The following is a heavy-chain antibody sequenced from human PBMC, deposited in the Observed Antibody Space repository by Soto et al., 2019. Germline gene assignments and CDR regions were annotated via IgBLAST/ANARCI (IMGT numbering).Heavy chain of an antibody. D-gene: IGHD2-2*01. Sequence: EVQLVESGGGSVQTGGSLRLSCAASGFTFNNYWMHWVRQAPGRGLVWVSRIKGDARTTNYADSVQGRFTISRDNAQNTLYLQMNSLRAEDTAVYYCARGVLNKYGHDYWGQGTLVTVSS. CDR2: IKGDARTT. V-gene: IGHV3-74*01. CDR1: GFTFNNYW. CDR3: ARGVLNKYGHDY. J-gene: IGHJ4*02.